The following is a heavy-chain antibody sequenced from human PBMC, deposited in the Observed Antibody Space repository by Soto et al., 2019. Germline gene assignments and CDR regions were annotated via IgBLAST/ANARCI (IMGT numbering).Heavy chain of an antibody. V-gene: IGHV1-69*02. CDR3: ASPRLFGESLG. CDR1: GGTFSSYT. CDR2: IIPILGIA. J-gene: IGHJ4*02. D-gene: IGHD3-10*01. Sequence: QVQLVQSGAEVKKPGSSVKVSCKASGGTFSSYTISWVRQAPGQGLEWMGRIIPILGIANYAQKFLGRVTITADKSTSTAYMELSSLRSEDTAVYYCASPRLFGESLGWGQGTLVTVSS.